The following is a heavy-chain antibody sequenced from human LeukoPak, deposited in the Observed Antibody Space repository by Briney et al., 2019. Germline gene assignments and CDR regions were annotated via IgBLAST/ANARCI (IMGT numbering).Heavy chain of an antibody. CDR2: ITYSSGNT. CDR1: GFTFSAYG. D-gene: IGHD2-21*02. Sequence: GGSLRLSCAASGFTFSAYGMSWFRQAPGKGLEWVSAITYSSGNTYYADSVKGRFTISRDNSKNTLYLQMNSLRAEDTALYYCAKDGTGCGGDCYSDYWGQGTLVTVSS. J-gene: IGHJ4*02. CDR3: AKDGTGCGGDCYSDY. V-gene: IGHV3-23*01.